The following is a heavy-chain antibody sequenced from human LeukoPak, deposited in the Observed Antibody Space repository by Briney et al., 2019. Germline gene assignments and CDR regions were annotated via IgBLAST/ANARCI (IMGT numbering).Heavy chain of an antibody. J-gene: IGHJ4*02. CDR2: IYYSGST. CDR3: ARAVAATDY. CDR1: GGSISSYY. D-gene: IGHD2-15*01. Sequence: PSETLSLTCTVSGGSISSYYWSWIRQPPGKGLEWIGYIYYSGSTNCNPSLKSRVTISVDTSKNQFSLKLSSVTAADTAVYYCARAVAATDYWGQGTLVTVSS. V-gene: IGHV4-59*01.